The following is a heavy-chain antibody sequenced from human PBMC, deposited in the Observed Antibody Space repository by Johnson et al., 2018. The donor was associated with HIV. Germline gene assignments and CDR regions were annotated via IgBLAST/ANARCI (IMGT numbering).Heavy chain of an antibody. Sequence: VQLVESGGGLVQPGGFLRLSCAASGSGFTFSDQYMDWVRQAPGRGLEWVANLKQDGSEKYYVDSVKGRFTISRDNAKNSLYLQMNSLRAEDTAVYYCAREDVKDYYGSGSYYRLGAFDIWGQGTMVTVSS. CDR3: AREDVKDYYGSGSYYRLGAFDI. J-gene: IGHJ3*02. D-gene: IGHD3-10*01. V-gene: IGHV3-7*01. CDR2: LKQDGSEK. CDR1: GSGFTFSDQY.